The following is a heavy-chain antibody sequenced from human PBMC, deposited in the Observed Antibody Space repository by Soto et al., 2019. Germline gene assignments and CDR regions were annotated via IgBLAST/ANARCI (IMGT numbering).Heavy chain of an antibody. CDR3: ATTRDITVGGSFDC. J-gene: IGHJ5*01. CDR2: VLGGAT. V-gene: IGHV4-39*01. D-gene: IGHD6-13*01. CDR1: GGSISSNTSH. Sequence: PSETLSLTCTVSGGSISSNTSHRGWIRQPPGKGLEWIGTVLGGATYYNPSLNSRVTISVDTSKNQFSLKLNSVAATDTAIYYWATTRDITVGGSFDCGGKGALVTVPS.